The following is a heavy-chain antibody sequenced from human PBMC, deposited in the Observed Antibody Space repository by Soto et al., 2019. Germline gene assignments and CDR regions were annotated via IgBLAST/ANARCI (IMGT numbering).Heavy chain of an antibody. CDR2: IYWEDVK. Sequence: QITLKESGPTLVKPTPTLTLTCTLSGFSHSTSGLVVGWIVQPPGKALEWLALIYWEDVKRYGPSLKRRLTITKDTSKNQVVLTSTNMDPVDTATYYCAHSLVPNWGSRGAFDYWGQGTLFTVSS. CDR3: AHSLVPNWGSRGAFDY. V-gene: IGHV2-5*05. J-gene: IGHJ4*02. D-gene: IGHD7-27*01. CDR1: GFSHSTSGLV.